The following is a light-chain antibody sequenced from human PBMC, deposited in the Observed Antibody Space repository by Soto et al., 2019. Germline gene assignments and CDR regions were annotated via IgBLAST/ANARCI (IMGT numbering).Light chain of an antibody. CDR2: GGS. CDR1: QSVSNNY. Sequence: EILLTQSPCTLSLSTGERATLSCRASQSVSNNYLAWYQQKPGHAPSLLIYGGSSRATGIPVRLSGSGSETDFTLTITRLEPEDFAVYYCQQYSSSRTFGQGTKVDIK. V-gene: IGKV3-20*01. CDR3: QQYSSSRT. J-gene: IGKJ1*01.